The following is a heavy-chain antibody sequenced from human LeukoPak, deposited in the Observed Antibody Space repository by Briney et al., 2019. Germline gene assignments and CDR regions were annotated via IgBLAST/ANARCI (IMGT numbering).Heavy chain of an antibody. D-gene: IGHD2-2*01. CDR3: ARDGTVVPAAMDYYGMDV. CDR2: IYHSGST. CDR1: GGSITSYYW. V-gene: IGHV4/OR15-8*01. Sequence: SETLSLTCSVPGGSITSYYWSWVRQPPGKGLEWIGEIYHSGSTNYNPSLKSRVTISVDKSKNQFSLKLSSVTAADTAVYYCARDGTVVPAAMDYYGMDVWGQGTTVTVSS. J-gene: IGHJ6*02.